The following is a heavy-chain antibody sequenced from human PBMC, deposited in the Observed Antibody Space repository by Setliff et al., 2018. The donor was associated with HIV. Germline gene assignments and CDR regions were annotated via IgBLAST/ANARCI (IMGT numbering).Heavy chain of an antibody. J-gene: IGHJ4*02. V-gene: IGHV4-34*01. D-gene: IGHD5-12*01. CDR3: ATLKMATIYRDFDY. CDR1: GGSFSGCY. Sequence: SETLSLTCAVYGGSFSGCYWSWIRQPPGKGLEWIGEINHRGSTNCNPSPKSRVSISVDTSKNQFSLKLSSVTAADTAVYYCATLKMATIYRDFDYWGQGTLVTVSS. CDR2: INHRGST.